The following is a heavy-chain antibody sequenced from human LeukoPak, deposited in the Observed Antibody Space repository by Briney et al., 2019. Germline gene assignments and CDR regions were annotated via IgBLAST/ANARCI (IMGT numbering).Heavy chain of an antibody. J-gene: IGHJ3*02. CDR3: ARDKSGSDSARGAVIDI. D-gene: IGHD1-26*01. CDR2: ISSSSSIL. V-gene: IGHV3-48*02. CDR1: GFTFSRHT. Sequence: PGGSLRLSCAASGFTFSRHTTNWVRKAPGKGLEWISYISSSSSILYDADCVKGRFSISRDNAKKSLYVQMNSLRDEDAAVYYCARDKSGSDSARGAVIDIWGKGAIVSVSS.